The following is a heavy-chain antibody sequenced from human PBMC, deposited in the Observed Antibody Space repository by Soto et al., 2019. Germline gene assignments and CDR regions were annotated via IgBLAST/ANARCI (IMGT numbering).Heavy chain of an antibody. CDR1: GASISTNHHN. CDR3: ARLPTGYPNWFDP. V-gene: IGHV4-39*01. J-gene: IGHJ5*02. Sequence: PSETLSLTCTVSGASISTNHHNWAWVRQPPGKGLEWMGNIHYRGDTYFNPSLGSRLSMSVATSKTQFSLKLTSLTAADTAVYYCARLPTGYPNWFDPWGQGTLVTVSS. D-gene: IGHD3-9*01. CDR2: IHYRGDT.